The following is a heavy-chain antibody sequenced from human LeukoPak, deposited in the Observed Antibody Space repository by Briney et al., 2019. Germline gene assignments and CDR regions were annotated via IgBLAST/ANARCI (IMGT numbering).Heavy chain of an antibody. J-gene: IGHJ6*02. Sequence: GGSLRLSCAASGFTFSSYGMHWVRQAPGKGLEWVAVIWYDGSNKYYADSVKGRFTISRDNSKNTLYLQMNSLRAEDTAVYYCARDPVLRYFDWLLDRHYYYGMDVWGQGTTVTVSS. CDR1: GFTFSSYG. V-gene: IGHV3-33*01. D-gene: IGHD3-9*01. CDR3: ARDPVLRYFDWLLDRHYYYGMDV. CDR2: IWYDGSNK.